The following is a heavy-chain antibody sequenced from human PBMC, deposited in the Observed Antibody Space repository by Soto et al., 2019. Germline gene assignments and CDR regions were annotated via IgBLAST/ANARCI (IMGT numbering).Heavy chain of an antibody. Sequence: QVQLVQSGAEVKKPGSSVKVSCKASGGTFSSYTISWVRQAPGQGLEWMGRIIPILGIANYAQKFQGRVTITAEKSTSTAYMELRSLRSEDTAVYYCARDLWLGWLVDYWGQGTLVTVSS. J-gene: IGHJ4*02. CDR3: ARDLWLGWLVDY. D-gene: IGHD6-19*01. V-gene: IGHV1-69*08. CDR1: GGTFSSYT. CDR2: IIPILGIA.